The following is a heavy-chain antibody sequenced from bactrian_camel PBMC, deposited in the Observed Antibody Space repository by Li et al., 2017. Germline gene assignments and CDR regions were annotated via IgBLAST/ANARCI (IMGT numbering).Heavy chain of an antibody. V-gene: IGHV3S54*01. CDR1: GPYTRNSYS. D-gene: IGHD1*01. Sequence: HVQLVESGGGSVQAGGSLRLACVASGPYTRNSYSMGWFRQAPGEQREAVAAIYTGSGNSYYTSSVKGRFTLSQDKAKNTLYLQMNSLKPEDTAMYYCAAFRGYYNCPLTPSWYDYWGQGTQVTVS. CDR3: AAFRGYYNCPLTPSWYDY. J-gene: IGHJ4*01. CDR2: IYTGSGNS.